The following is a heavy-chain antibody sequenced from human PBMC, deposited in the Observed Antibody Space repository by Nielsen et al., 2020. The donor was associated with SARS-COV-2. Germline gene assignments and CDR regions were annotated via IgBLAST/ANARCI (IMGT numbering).Heavy chain of an antibody. CDR3: AKGDGDSWSPFLYVDP. Sequence: GESLKISCTASGFTFANFAMSWVRQAPGKGLEWVSVISSSGTTYYADSVKGRFTISRDNSKNTVYLQMNNLRAEDTAVYYCAKGDGDSWSPFLYVDPWGQGTLVTVSS. V-gene: IGHV3-23*01. CDR2: ISSSGTT. J-gene: IGHJ5*02. D-gene: IGHD6-13*01. CDR1: GFTFANFA.